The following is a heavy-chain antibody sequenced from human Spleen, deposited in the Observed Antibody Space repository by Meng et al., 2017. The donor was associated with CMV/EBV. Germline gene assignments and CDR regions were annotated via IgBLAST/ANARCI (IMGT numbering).Heavy chain of an antibody. V-gene: IGHV1-8*01. CDR2: MNPKSGNT. Sequence: ASVKVSCKASGYTFSTSDVNWVRQATGQGLEWMGWMNPKSGNTGYAQKLQGRVTMTRNTSINTAYMELSSLKSEDTAVYYCARDRSLRFLEWLSSGMDVWGQGTTVTVSS. J-gene: IGHJ6*02. D-gene: IGHD3-3*01. CDR3: ARDRSLRFLEWLSSGMDV. CDR1: GYTFSTSD.